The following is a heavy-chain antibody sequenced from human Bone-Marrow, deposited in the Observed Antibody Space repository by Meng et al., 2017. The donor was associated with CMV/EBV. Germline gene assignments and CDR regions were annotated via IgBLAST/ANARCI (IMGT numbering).Heavy chain of an antibody. Sequence: ASVKVSCKASGYTFTSYDINWVRQATGQGLEWMGWMNPNSGGTNYAQKFQGRVTMTRDTSISTAYMELSRLRSDDTAVYYCASVGSYWAFDIWGQGTMVTVSS. V-gene: IGHV1-2*02. CDR1: GYTFTSYD. CDR2: MNPNSGGT. J-gene: IGHJ3*02. D-gene: IGHD1-26*01. CDR3: ASVGSYWAFDI.